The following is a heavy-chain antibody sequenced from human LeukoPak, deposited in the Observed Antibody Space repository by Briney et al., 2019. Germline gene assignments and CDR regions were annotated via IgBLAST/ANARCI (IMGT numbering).Heavy chain of an antibody. CDR2: ISGYNGNT. Sequence: ASVKVSCKASGYTFTSYGLIWVRQAPGQGLEWMGWISGYNGNTKYAQKLQGRVTMTTDSSTSTAYMELRSLRSDDTAVYYCARGPIIDIVVIPAAADYYHMDVWGKGTTVTVSS. CDR1: GYTFTSYG. CDR3: ARGPIIDIVVIPAAADYYHMDV. D-gene: IGHD2-2*01. V-gene: IGHV1-18*01. J-gene: IGHJ6*03.